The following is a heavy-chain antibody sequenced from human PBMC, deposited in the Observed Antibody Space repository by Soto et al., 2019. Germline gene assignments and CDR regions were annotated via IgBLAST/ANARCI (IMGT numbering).Heavy chain of an antibody. J-gene: IGHJ3*02. CDR3: AREASLTIIEEGMGAFDI. V-gene: IGHV1-69*01. CDR2: LIPLFGTT. D-gene: IGHD3-22*01. CDR1: GGTFTNSG. Sequence: QVQLVQSGAEVKKPGSSMKVSCKASGGTFTNSGITWVRQAPGQGLEWMGGLIPLFGTTTYAQKFQGRVAITADESTSTAYMELSSLRSEDTALYYCAREASLTIIEEGMGAFDIWGRGTMVTVSS.